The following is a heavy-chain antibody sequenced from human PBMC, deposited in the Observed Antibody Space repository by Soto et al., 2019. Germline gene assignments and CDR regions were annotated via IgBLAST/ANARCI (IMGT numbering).Heavy chain of an antibody. D-gene: IGHD6-6*01. V-gene: IGHV3-48*01. CDR3: ARGSGLAARPRRLDAFDI. CDR1: GFTFSSYS. J-gene: IGHJ3*02. CDR2: ISSSSSTI. Sequence: EVQLVESGGGLVQPGGSLRLSCAASGFTFSSYSMNWVRQAPGKGLEWVSYISSSSSTIYYADSVKGRFTISRDNAKNSLYLQMNSLRAEDTAVYYCARGSGLAARPRRLDAFDIWGQGTMVTVSS.